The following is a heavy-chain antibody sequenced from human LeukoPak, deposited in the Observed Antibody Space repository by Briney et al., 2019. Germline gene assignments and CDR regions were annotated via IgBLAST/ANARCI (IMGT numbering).Heavy chain of an antibody. CDR1: GGSISSSSYY. J-gene: IGHJ3*02. CDR2: IYYSGST. V-gene: IGHV4-39*01. D-gene: IGHD2-2*02. Sequence: PSETLSLTCTVSGGSISSSSYYWGWIRQPPGKGLEWIGSIYYSGSTYYNPSLKSRVTISVDTSKNQFSLKLSSVTAADTAVYYCAIAPVVPAAIGFDAFDIWGQGTMVTVSS. CDR3: AIAPVVPAAIGFDAFDI.